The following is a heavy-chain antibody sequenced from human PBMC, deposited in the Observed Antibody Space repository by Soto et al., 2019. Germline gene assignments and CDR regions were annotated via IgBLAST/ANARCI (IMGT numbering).Heavy chain of an antibody. CDR2: TYYGASS. V-gene: IGHV4-38-2*01. J-gene: IGHJ4*02. Sequence: SETLSLTCAVSGYSISSGYYWGWIRQPPGKGLEWLGTTYYGASSYYNPSLRSRITILLDASTNQLSLKLSSVTAADTAVFFCVRVAGSASWYETDYWGKGILVNVSS. CDR3: VRVAGSASWYETDY. CDR1: GYSISSGYY. D-gene: IGHD6-13*01.